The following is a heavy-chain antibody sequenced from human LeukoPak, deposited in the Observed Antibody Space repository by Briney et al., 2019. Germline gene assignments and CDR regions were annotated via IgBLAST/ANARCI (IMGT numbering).Heavy chain of an antibody. Sequence: MPSETLSLTCTVSGGSISSSSYYWGWIRQPPGKGLEWIGSIYYSGSTYYNPSLKSRVTISVDTSKNQFSLKLSSVTAADTAVYYCARLDYYDSSDYWGQGTLVTVSS. CDR2: IYYSGST. J-gene: IGHJ4*02. V-gene: IGHV4-39*01. CDR3: ARLDYYDSSDY. CDR1: GGSISSSSYY. D-gene: IGHD3-22*01.